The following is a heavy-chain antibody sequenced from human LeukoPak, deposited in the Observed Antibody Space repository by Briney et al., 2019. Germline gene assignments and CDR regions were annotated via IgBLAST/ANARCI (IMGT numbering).Heavy chain of an antibody. CDR1: GFTFSSYA. CDR3: AKYGPQDSGSSHFDY. D-gene: IGHD1-26*01. Sequence: PGGSLRLSCAASGFTFSSYAMSWVRQAPGKRLEWASAIRDSGSSTHYADSVKGRFTTSRDNSKNTLFLQMNSLRAEDTAIYYCAKYGPQDSGSSHFDYWGQGALVTVSS. V-gene: IGHV3-23*01. CDR2: IRDSGSST. J-gene: IGHJ4*02.